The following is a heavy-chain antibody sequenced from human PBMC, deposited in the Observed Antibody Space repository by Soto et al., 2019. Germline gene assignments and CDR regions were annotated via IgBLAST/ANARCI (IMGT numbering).Heavy chain of an antibody. Sequence: ASVKVSCKASGYTFTSYDINWVRQATGQGLEWMGWMNPNSGNTGYAQKFQGRVTMTRNTSISTAYMELSSLRSEDTAVYYCARDYDFWSGYDVRNYYYYMDVWGKGTTVTVSS. CDR1: GYTFTSYD. D-gene: IGHD3-3*01. CDR3: ARDYDFWSGYDVRNYYYYMDV. J-gene: IGHJ6*03. V-gene: IGHV1-8*01. CDR2: MNPNSGNT.